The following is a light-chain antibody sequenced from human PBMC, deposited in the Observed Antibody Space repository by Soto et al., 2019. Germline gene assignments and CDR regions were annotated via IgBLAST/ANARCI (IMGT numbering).Light chain of an antibody. CDR2: DVS. CDR1: SSDVGGYSY. V-gene: IGLV2-14*01. CDR3: SSYTSSSTLDVV. J-gene: IGLJ2*01. Sequence: QSVLTQPASVSGSPGQSITISCTGTSSDVGGYSYVSWYQQHPGKAPKLMIYDVSNRPSGVSNRFSGSKSGNTASLTISGLQAEDEADYYCSSYTSSSTLDVVFGGGTK.